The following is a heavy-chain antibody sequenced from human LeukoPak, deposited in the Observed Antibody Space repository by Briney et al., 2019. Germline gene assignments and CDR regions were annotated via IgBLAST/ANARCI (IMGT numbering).Heavy chain of an antibody. Sequence: GSLRLSCAASGFTFSSYGMSWVRQAPGKGLEWVSYISSSGSTIYYADSVKGRFTISRDNAKNSLYLQMNSLRAEDTAVYCCARDYLVAVAGNWGQGTLVTVSS. J-gene: IGHJ4*02. CDR1: GFTFSSYG. CDR3: ARDYLVAVAGN. D-gene: IGHD6-19*01. V-gene: IGHV3-48*04. CDR2: ISSSGSTI.